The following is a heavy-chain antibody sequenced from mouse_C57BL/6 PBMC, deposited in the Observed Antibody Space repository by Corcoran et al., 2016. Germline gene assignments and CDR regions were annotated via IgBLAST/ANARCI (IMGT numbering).Heavy chain of an antibody. CDR3: VMDDGYLSWFAY. J-gene: IGHJ3*01. D-gene: IGHD2-3*01. Sequence: QVQLKQSGAELVRPGASVKLSCKASGYTFTDYYINWVKQRPGQGLEWIARIYPGSGNTYYNEKFKGKATLTAEKSSSTAYMQLSSLTSEDSAVYFCVMDDGYLSWFAYWGQGTLVTVSA. CDR1: GYTFTDYY. V-gene: IGHV1-76*01. CDR2: IYPGSGNT.